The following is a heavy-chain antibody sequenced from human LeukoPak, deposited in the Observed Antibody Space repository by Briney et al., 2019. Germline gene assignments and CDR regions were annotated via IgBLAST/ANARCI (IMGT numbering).Heavy chain of an antibody. Sequence: SETLSLTCTVSGGSISSGSYYWSWIRQPAGKGLEWIGRIYTSGSTNYNPSLKSRVTISVDTSKNQFSLKLSSVTAADTAVYYCARRYFDWLSAPFDYWGQGTLVTVSS. V-gene: IGHV4-61*02. D-gene: IGHD3-9*01. CDR2: IYTSGST. CDR3: ARRYFDWLSAPFDY. J-gene: IGHJ4*02. CDR1: GGSISSGSYY.